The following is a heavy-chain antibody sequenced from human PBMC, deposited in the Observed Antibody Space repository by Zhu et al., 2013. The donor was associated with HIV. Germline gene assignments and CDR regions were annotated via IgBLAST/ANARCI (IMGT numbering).Heavy chain of an antibody. CDR2: INVAKGNT. CDR3: ARRPPGSKVTTFVLGI. Sequence: QVQLVQSGAEVKKPGASVRVSCKASGYTFSQYALHWVRQAPGHSLEWMGRINVAKGNTDYSQKFQGRVSITRDTSANIAYLDLSGLTSEDTAVYYCARRPPGSKVTTFVLGIWGPGTMVTVSA. J-gene: IGHJ3*02. V-gene: IGHV1-3*01. D-gene: IGHD4-17*01. CDR1: GYTFSQYA.